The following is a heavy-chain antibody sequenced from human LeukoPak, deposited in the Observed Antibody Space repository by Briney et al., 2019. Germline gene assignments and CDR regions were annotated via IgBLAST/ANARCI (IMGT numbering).Heavy chain of an antibody. CDR2: ISNDGSNK. Sequence: GGSLRLSCAASGFTFSSYAMHWVRQAPGKGLECVAVISNDGSNKSYADSVKGRFTISRDNSKNTLYLQMNSLRAEDTAAYYCAREWHTGLIAYWGQGTLVSVSS. J-gene: IGHJ4*02. V-gene: IGHV3-30*04. CDR3: AREWHTGLIAY. D-gene: IGHD3-16*02. CDR1: GFTFSSYA.